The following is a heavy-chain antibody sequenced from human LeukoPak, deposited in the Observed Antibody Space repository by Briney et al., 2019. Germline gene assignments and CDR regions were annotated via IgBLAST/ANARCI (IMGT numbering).Heavy chain of an antibody. D-gene: IGHD4-17*01. CDR3: AKALPDYGEYPDY. CDR2: IRYDGSNK. Sequence: PGGSLRLSCAASGFTFSSYGMHWVRQAPGKGLEWVAFIRYDGSNKYYADSVKGRFTISRDNSKNTLYLQMNSLRAEDTAVYYCAKALPDYGEYPDYWGQGTLVTVSS. J-gene: IGHJ4*02. CDR1: GFTFSSYG. V-gene: IGHV3-30*02.